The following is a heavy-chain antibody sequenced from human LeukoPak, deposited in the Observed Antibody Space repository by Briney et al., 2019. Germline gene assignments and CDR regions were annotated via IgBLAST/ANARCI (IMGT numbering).Heavy chain of an antibody. CDR2: IYYSGST. CDR1: GGSISSYY. Sequence: SSETLSLTCTVSGGSISSYYWSWIRQPPGKGLEWIGYIYYSGSTNYNPSLKSRVTISVDTSKNRFSLKLNSVTAADTAVYYCARGESSPPSYYYYYMDVWGKGTTVTVSS. D-gene: IGHD6-13*01. J-gene: IGHJ6*03. CDR3: ARGESSPPSYYYYYMDV. V-gene: IGHV4-59*01.